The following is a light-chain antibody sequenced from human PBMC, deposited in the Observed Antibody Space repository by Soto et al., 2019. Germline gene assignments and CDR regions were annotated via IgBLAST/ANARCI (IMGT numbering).Light chain of an antibody. CDR1: SNDVYEH. CDR3: SSYLRRTDSVL. J-gene: IGLJ2*01. V-gene: IGLV2-14*01. Sequence: QSALTQPASVSGSPGQSLTISCTGSSNDVYEHVSWYQQHPGKVPKLMIYDVTNRPSGVSNRFSGSKSGNTASLTISGLQAEDEADYYCSSYLRRTDSVLFGGGTKVTVL. CDR2: DVT.